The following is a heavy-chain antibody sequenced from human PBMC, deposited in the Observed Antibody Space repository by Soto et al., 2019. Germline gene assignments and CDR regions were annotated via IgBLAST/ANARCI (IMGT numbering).Heavy chain of an antibody. CDR3: ARSPSSSPYCEH. V-gene: IGHV5-51*01. D-gene: IGHD6-13*01. Sequence: PVESLKISCQCSGYTFSNFWVGWVRQLPWQGLEWMGIIYPGDHETRYSPSFHGKVTISAEKSINTAYLQWNSLEASDSAFYFCARSPSSSPYCEHWGQGAMVNVSP. J-gene: IGHJ4*02. CDR2: IYPGDHET. CDR1: GYTFSNFW.